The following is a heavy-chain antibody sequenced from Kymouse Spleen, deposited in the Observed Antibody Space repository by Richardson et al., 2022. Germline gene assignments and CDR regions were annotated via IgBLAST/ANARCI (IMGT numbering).Heavy chain of an antibody. J-gene: IGHJ6*02. CDR2: IKSKTDGGTT. Sequence: EVQLVESGGGLVKPGGSLRLSCAASGFTFSNAWMSWVRQAPGKGLEWVGRIKSKTDGGTTDYAAPVKGRFTISRDDSKNTLYLQMNSLKTEDTAVYYCTTSYYGSGIDYGMDVWGQGTTVTVSS. V-gene: IGHV3-15*01. D-gene: IGHD3-10*01. CDR1: GFTFSNAW. CDR3: TTSYYGSGIDYGMDV.